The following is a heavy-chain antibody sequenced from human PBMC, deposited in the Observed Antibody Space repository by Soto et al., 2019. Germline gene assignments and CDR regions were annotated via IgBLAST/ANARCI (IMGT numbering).Heavy chain of an antibody. CDR2: IYSTGST. Sequence: QVQLQESGPGLVKSSQTLSLTCTVSGGSISSGDYFWSWIRQPPGKGLVWIGYIYSTGSTYYNPSLRIRVTVAVAPSKNHFSLKLNSVTAAVTAVYYCARRMPIDSYPFDYWGQGSLVTVSS. CDR3: ARRMPIDSYPFDY. V-gene: IGHV4-30-4*01. J-gene: IGHJ4*02. CDR1: GGSISSGDYF. D-gene: IGHD2-2*01.